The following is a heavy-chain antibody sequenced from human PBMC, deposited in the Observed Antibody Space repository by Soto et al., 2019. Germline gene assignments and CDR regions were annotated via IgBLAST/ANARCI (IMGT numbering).Heavy chain of an antibody. D-gene: IGHD3-22*01. CDR1: GGTFSSYT. J-gene: IGHJ4*02. Sequence: ASVKVSCKASGGTFSSYTISWVRQAPGQGLEWMGRIIPILGIANYAQKFQGRVTITADKSTSTAYMELSSLRSEDTAVYYCARAMYYYDSSGYYCPYWGQGTLVTVSS. CDR2: IIPILGIA. CDR3: ARAMYYYDSSGYYCPY. V-gene: IGHV1-69*02.